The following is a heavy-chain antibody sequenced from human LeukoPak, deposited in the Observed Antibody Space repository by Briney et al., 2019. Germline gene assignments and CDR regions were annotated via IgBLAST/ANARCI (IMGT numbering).Heavy chain of an antibody. V-gene: IGHV3-7*03. D-gene: IGHD6-19*01. CDR1: GFTFSSYG. J-gene: IGHJ6*02. CDR3: TRDLAAVPGPRMDV. CDR2: INPDGSER. Sequence: GGSLRLSCAASGFTFSSYGMHWVRQAPGKGLEWVALINPDGSERYYVDSVKGRFTISRDNARNSLYLQMDSLRDDDTAMYFCTRDLAAVPGPRMDVWGQGTTVTVSS.